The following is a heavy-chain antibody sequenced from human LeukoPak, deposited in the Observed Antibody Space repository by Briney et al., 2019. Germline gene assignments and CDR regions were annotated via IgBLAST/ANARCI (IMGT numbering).Heavy chain of an antibody. D-gene: IGHD3-22*01. CDR3: AKEYYYDSSGYYPHYGMGV. CDR2: IAYDGSNK. Sequence: GGSLRLSCAASGFTFSNYGMHWVRQSPGKGLEWVAIIAYDGSNKYYADSVMGRFTISRDNSKKTLYLQMSTLRAEDTAVYYCAKEYYYDSSGYYPHYGMGVWGQGTTVTVSS. CDR1: GFTFSNYG. V-gene: IGHV3-30*18. J-gene: IGHJ6*02.